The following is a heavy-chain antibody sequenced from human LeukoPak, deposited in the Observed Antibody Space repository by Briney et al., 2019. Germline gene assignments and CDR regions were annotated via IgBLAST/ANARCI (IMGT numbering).Heavy chain of an antibody. J-gene: IGHJ5*02. CDR2: IRSKAYGGTT. CDR1: GFTSGDFA. Sequence: GGSLRLSCPVSGFTSGDFAMSWVRQAQGKGLEWVGFIRSKAYGGTTEYAASVKGRFTISRDDSKSIAYLQMNSLKTEDTAVCYCTRSDYDILTGDNWFDPWGQGALVTVSS. V-gene: IGHV3-49*04. D-gene: IGHD3-9*01. CDR3: TRSDYDILTGDNWFDP.